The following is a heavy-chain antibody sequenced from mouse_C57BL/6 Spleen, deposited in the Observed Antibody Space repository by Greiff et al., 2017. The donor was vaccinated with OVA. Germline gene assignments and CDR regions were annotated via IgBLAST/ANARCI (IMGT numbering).Heavy chain of an antibody. Sequence: QVQLQQPGAELVKPGASVKLSCKASGYTFTSYWMHWVKQRPGRGLEWIGRIDPNSGGTKYNEKFKSKATLTVDKPSSTAYMQLSSLTSEDSAVYYGAREEATRITPAWFAYWGKGTLVTVSA. V-gene: IGHV1-72*01. J-gene: IGHJ3*01. CDR3: AREEATRITPAWFAY. D-gene: IGHD2-4*01. CDR2: IDPNSGGT. CDR1: GYTFTSYW.